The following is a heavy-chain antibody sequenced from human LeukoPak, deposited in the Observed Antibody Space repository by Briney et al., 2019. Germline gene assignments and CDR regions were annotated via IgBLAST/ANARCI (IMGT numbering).Heavy chain of an antibody. D-gene: IGHD1-26*01. Sequence: TGGSLRLSCAASGFTVSSNYMSWVRQAPGKGLEWVSVIYSGGSTYYADSVKGRFTISRDNSKNTLYLQMNSLRAEDTAVYYCARVGGSYRGYYFDYWGQGTLVTVSS. CDR1: GFTVSSNY. J-gene: IGHJ4*02. CDR2: IYSGGST. V-gene: IGHV3-53*01. CDR3: ARVGGSYRGYYFDY.